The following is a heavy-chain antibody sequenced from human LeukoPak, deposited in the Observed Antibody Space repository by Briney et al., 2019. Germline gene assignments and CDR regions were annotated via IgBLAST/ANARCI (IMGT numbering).Heavy chain of an antibody. CDR2: ISGSGGST. J-gene: IGHJ3*02. CDR3: AKGGPYDYIWGSLGDAFDI. V-gene: IGHV3-23*01. CDR1: GFTFSSYA. D-gene: IGHD3-16*01. Sequence: PGGSLRLSCAASGFTFSSYAMSWVRQAPGKGLEWVSAISGSGGSTYYADSVKGRFTISRDNPKNTLYLQMNSLRAEDTAVYYCAKGGPYDYIWGSLGDAFDIWGQGTMVTVSS.